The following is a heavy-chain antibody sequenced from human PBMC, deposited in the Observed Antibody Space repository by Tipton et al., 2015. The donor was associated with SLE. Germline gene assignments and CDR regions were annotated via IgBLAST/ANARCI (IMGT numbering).Heavy chain of an antibody. J-gene: IGHJ4*02. V-gene: IGHV4-34*01. D-gene: IGHD6-19*01. Sequence: TLSLTCAVYGGSFTGYYWSWIRQPPGKGLEWIGEINHSGSTNYNPSLKSRVTISVDTSKNQFSLKLSSVTAADTAVYYCARVGGWYVDLGIDYWGQGTLVTVSS. CDR3: ARVGGWYVDLGIDY. CDR1: GGSFTGYY. CDR2: INHSGST.